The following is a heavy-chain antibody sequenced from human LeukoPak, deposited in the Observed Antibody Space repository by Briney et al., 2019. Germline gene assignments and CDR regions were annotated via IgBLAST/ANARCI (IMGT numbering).Heavy chain of an antibody. CDR1: GFTFSSYT. D-gene: IGHD5-18*01. CDR3: AREARGYSYGARYDIDY. Sequence: GGSLRLSCAASGFTFSSYTMNWVRQAPGKGLEWVSYISTASSAIDYADSVKGRFTVSRDNAKNSLYLQMNSLGAEDTAVYYCAREARGYSYGARYDIDYWGQGTLVTVSS. J-gene: IGHJ4*02. CDR2: ISTASSAI. V-gene: IGHV3-48*01.